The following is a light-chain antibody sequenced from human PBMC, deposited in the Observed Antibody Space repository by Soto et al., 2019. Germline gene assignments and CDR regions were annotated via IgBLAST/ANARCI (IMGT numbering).Light chain of an antibody. CDR2: SAS. Sequence: DIQMTQSPSSLSASVGDRVTITCRASQDISVYLAWYQQNPGKVPNLLIYSASTLQSGVPSRFSGSGSGTDFTLTISSLQPEDVATYFCQKFNTAPLTFGQGTRLEIK. CDR3: QKFNTAPLT. V-gene: IGKV1-27*01. J-gene: IGKJ5*01. CDR1: QDISVY.